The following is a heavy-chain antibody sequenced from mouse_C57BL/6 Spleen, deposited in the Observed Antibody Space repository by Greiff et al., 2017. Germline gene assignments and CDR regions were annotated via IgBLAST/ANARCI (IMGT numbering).Heavy chain of an antibody. CDR2: IAPADGDT. CDR1: GFNIQDYY. Sequence: VQLQESGAELVRPGASVKLSFTASGFNIQDYYMHWVTQRPEQGLEWIGRIAPADGDTEYAPKFPGKATMAADTSSNPAYLQLSSLTSEDTAVYYCTTDYGSSYGYWGQGTTLTVSS. CDR3: TTDYGSSYGY. V-gene: IGHV14-1*01. D-gene: IGHD1-1*01. J-gene: IGHJ2*01.